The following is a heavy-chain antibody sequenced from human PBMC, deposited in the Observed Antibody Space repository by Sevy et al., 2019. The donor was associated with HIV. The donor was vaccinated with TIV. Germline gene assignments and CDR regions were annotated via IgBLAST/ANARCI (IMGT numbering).Heavy chain of an antibody. J-gene: IGHJ4*02. V-gene: IGHV1-24*01. CDR3: ATGREYYEGNSGYFDY. D-gene: IGHD3-3*01. CDR1: GYTLTQLS. Sequence: ASVKVSCKLSGYTLTQLSMHWVRQAPGKGLEWLGSFDPEHGERIYAQKFQGRFTMTEETSTDTAYMELSSLRSEDTAIYYCATGREYYEGNSGYFDYWGQRTLVTVSS. CDR2: FDPEHGER.